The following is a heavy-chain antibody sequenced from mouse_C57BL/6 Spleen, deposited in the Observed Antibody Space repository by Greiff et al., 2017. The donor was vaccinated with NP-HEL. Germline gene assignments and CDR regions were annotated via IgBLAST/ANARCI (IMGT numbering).Heavy chain of an antibody. V-gene: IGHV1-64*01. Sequence: QVQLQQSGAELVKPGASVKLSCKASGYTFTSSWMHWVKQRPGQGLEWIGMIHPNSGSTNYNEKFKSKATLTVDKSSSTAYMQLSSLTSEDSAVYYCARQDYSNWVDYWGQGTTLTVSS. D-gene: IGHD2-5*01. CDR1: GYTFTSSW. CDR2: IHPNSGST. J-gene: IGHJ2*01. CDR3: ARQDYSNWVDY.